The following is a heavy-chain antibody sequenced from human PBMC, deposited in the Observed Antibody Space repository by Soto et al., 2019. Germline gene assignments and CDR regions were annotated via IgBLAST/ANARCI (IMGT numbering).Heavy chain of an antibody. CDR1: GYIFTTYW. D-gene: IGHD5-12*01. CDR3: ARQWNFDY. V-gene: IGHV5-51*01. CDR2: INPTDSDT. Sequence: GESLKISCKASGYIFTTYWIAWVRQMPWQGLEWIGIINPTDSDTRYSPSFQGQVTISADKSISTTYLQWSSLKASDTAIYYCARQWNFDYWGQGTQVTVSS. J-gene: IGHJ4*02.